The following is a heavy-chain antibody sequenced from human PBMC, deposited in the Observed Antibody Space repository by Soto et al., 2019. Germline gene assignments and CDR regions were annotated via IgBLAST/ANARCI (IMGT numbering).Heavy chain of an antibody. CDR2: INAGNGNT. J-gene: IGHJ6*02. CDR3: ASHTVTTRFYYYGMDV. D-gene: IGHD4-4*01. Sequence: VTVSCKASGYTFTSYAMNWVRKAPGQRLEWMGWINAGNGNTKYSQKFQGKVTITRDTTASTASMELSSLRSEDTAVYYCASHTVTTRFYYYGMDVWGQGTTVTVSS. V-gene: IGHV1-3*01. CDR1: GYTFTSYA.